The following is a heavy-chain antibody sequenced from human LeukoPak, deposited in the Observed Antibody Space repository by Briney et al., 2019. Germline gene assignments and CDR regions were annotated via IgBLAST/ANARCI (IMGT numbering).Heavy chain of an antibody. Sequence: GRSLRLSCVASGFTLSIYGMHWVRQAPGKGLEWVAVTWKDGLNKDYADSVKGRFTISRDNSKSTLYLQISSPRAEDTAVYYCARGIEVAGKLSWFDPWGQGTPVTVSS. D-gene: IGHD3-16*02. CDR1: GFTLSIYG. CDR3: ARGIEVAGKLSWFDP. CDR2: TWKDGLNK. V-gene: IGHV3-33*01. J-gene: IGHJ5*02.